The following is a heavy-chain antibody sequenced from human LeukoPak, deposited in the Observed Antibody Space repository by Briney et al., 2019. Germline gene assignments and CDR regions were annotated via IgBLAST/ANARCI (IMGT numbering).Heavy chain of an antibody. CDR2: MNPNRGNT. J-gene: IGHJ4*02. CDR3: AVGGATGTTGDYFDY. Sequence: GASVKVSCKASGYTFPRYDINWVRQATGQGLGWMGWMNPNRGNTGYTQKFQGRVTLNRKTSIRTASMELSSLRSEATAVYYCAVGGATGTTGDYFDYWGQGTLVTVSS. V-gene: IGHV1-8*01. D-gene: IGHD1-1*01. CDR1: GYTFPRYD.